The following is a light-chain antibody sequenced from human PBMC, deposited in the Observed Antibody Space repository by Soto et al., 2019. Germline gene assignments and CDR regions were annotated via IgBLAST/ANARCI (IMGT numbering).Light chain of an antibody. CDR1: QTVRNNY. V-gene: IGKV3-20*01. CDR2: DAS. CDR3: RQYGGSPRT. J-gene: IGKJ1*01. Sequence: EFVLTLSPGTLSLSPGERATLSCRASQTVRNNYLAWYQQKPGQAPRLLIYDASSRATGIPDRFSGGRSGTDFTLTITRLEPEDFAVYYCRQYGGSPRTFGQGTMADIK.